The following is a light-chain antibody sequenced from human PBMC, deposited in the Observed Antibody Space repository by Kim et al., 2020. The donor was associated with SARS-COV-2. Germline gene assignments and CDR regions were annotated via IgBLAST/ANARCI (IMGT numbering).Light chain of an antibody. J-gene: IGLJ1*01. CDR1: SRRSYY. V-gene: IGLV3-19*01. CDR2: GKN. Sequence: ALGQTGRITCQGDSRRSYYASWYQQKPGQAPVLVIYGKNNRPSGIPDRFSGSSSGNTASLTITGAQAEDEADYYCNSRDSSGNPYVFGTGTKVTVL. CDR3: NSRDSSGNPYV.